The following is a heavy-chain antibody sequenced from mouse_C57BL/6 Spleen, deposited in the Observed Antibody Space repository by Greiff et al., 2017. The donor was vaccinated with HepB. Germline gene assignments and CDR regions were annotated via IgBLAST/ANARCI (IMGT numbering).Heavy chain of an antibody. V-gene: IGHV1-81*01. CDR3: AREYDGYFDV. D-gene: IGHD2-12*01. CDR2: IYPRSGNT. J-gene: IGHJ1*03. Sequence: QVQLKESGAELARPGASVKLSCKASGYTFTSYGISWVKQRTGQGLEWIGEIYPRSGNTYYNEKFKGKATLTADKSSSTAYMELRSLTSEDSAVYFCAREYDGYFDVWGTGTTVTVSS. CDR1: GYTFTSYG.